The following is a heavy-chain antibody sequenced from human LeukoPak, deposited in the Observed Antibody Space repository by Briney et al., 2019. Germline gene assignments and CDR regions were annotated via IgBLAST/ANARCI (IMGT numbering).Heavy chain of an antibody. D-gene: IGHD5-18*01. J-gene: IGHJ6*02. V-gene: IGHV1-69*04. CDR1: GGTFSSSA. CDR3: ARDQGLTAPPPYGLGV. CDR2: IIPVLKVT. Sequence: SVKVSCKTSGGTFSSSAITWVRQAPGHGLEWMGRIIPVLKVTTYAQKFQGSVTITADTSTSTVYMELSSLRSEETAVYYCARDQGLTAPPPYGLGVWGQGTTVIVSS.